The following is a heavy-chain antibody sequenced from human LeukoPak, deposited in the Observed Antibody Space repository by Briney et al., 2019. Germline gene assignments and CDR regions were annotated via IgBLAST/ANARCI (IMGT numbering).Heavy chain of an antibody. D-gene: IGHD3-10*01. CDR3: ARRPRNYGSGSFDY. CDR1: GYSFTSYW. V-gene: IGHV5-10-1*01. J-gene: IGHJ4*02. CDR2: IDPSDSYT. Sequence: GESLKISCKGSGYSFTSYWINWVRQMPGKGLEWMGRIDPSDSYTNYSPSFQGHVTVSADKSISTAYLQWSSLKASDTAMHYCARRPRNYGSGSFDYWGQGTLVTVSS.